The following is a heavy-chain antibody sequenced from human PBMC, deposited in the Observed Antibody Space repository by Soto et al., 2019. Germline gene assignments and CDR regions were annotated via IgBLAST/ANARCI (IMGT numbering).Heavy chain of an antibody. V-gene: IGHV4-59*01. CDR2: IYYSGST. Sequence: SETLSLTCTVSGGSISSYYWSWIRQPPGKGLEWIGYIYYSGSTNYNPSLKSRVTISVDTSKNQFSLKLSSVTAADTAVYYCARVPLTIYPGIAVAGTYPKDYYYYMDVWGKGTTVTVSS. CDR3: ARVPLTIYPGIAVAGTYPKDYYYYMDV. J-gene: IGHJ6*03. D-gene: IGHD6-19*01. CDR1: GGSISSYY.